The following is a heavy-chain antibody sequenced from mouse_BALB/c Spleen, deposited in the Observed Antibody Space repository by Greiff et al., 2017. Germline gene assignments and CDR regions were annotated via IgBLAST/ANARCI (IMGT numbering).Heavy chain of an antibody. CDR2: IDPANGNT. V-gene: IGHV14-3*02. CDR3: ASVTGTMASFAY. Sequence: DVQLQESGAELVKPGASVKLSCTASGFNIKDTYMHWVKQRPEQGLEWIGRIDPANGNTKYDPKFQGKATITADTSSNTAYLQLSSLTSEDTAVYYCASVTGTMASFAYWGQGTLVTVSA. CDR1: GFNIKDTY. J-gene: IGHJ3*01. D-gene: IGHD4-1*01.